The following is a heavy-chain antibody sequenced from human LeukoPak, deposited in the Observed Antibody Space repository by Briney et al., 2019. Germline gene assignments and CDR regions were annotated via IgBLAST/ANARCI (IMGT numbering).Heavy chain of an antibody. CDR2: ISSSSSYI. V-gene: IGHV3-21*01. CDR1: GFTFSSYS. CDR3: AGEGAAAAPY. Sequence: GGSLRLSCAASGFTFSSYSMNWVRQAPGKGLERVSAISSSSSYIYYADSVKGRFTISRDNARNSLYLQMNSLRAEDTAMYYCAGEGAAAAPYWGQGTLVTVSS. J-gene: IGHJ4*02. D-gene: IGHD6-13*01.